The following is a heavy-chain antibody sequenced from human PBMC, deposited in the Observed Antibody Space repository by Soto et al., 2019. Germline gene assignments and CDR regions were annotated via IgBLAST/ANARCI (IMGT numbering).Heavy chain of an antibody. CDR3: VRYSWNDKNFDY. V-gene: IGHV1-46*01. D-gene: IGHD1-20*01. CDR1: RYAFTRYY. CDR2: INPSGGST. J-gene: IGHJ4*02. Sequence: ASVKVSCKASRYAFTRYYIHWVRQAPGQGLEWMGIINPSGGSTSYAQKFQGRVTMTRDTSTSTVYMELSSLRSEDTAIYYCVRYSWNDKNFDYWGQGTLVTVSS.